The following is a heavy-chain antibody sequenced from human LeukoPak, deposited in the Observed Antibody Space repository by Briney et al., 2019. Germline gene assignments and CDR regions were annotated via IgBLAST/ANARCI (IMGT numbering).Heavy chain of an antibody. D-gene: IGHD5-18*01. CDR3: ARDSNTAMIILDH. CDR1: GFTFSDHY. V-gene: IGHV3-11*01. J-gene: IGHJ4*02. Sequence: PGGSLRLSCVASGFTFSDHYMNWVRQTPEKGLEWIAHISGDSDTIYYTDSVKGRFTISRDNARNSLFLQMDSLRAEDTAVYYCARDSNTAMIILDHWGQGTPVTVSS. CDR2: ISGDSDTI.